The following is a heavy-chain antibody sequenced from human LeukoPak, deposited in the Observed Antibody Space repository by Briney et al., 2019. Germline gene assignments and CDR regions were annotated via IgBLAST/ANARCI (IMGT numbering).Heavy chain of an antibody. Sequence: SLRLSCAASGFTFDDYAMHWVRQAPGKGLEWVSGISWNSGSIGYADSVKGRFTISRDNAKNSLYLQMNSLRAEDTALYYCAKDRYSSSWTNWFDPWGQGTLVTVSS. V-gene: IGHV3-9*01. D-gene: IGHD6-13*01. CDR3: AKDRYSSSWTNWFDP. J-gene: IGHJ5*02. CDR2: ISWNSGSI. CDR1: GFTFDDYA.